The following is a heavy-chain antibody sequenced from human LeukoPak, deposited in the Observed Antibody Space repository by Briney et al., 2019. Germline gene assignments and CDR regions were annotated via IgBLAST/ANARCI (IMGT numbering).Heavy chain of an antibody. V-gene: IGHV3-23*01. Sequence: PGGSLRLSCAASGFTFSSYAMSWVRQAPGKGLEWVSAISGSGGSTYYADSVKGRFTISRDNSKNTLYLQMNSLRAEDTAVYYCAHEQGYYGSGSYYHWGQGTLVTVSS. CDR3: AHEQGYYGSGSYYH. D-gene: IGHD3-10*01. CDR2: ISGSGGST. J-gene: IGHJ5*02. CDR1: GFTFSSYA.